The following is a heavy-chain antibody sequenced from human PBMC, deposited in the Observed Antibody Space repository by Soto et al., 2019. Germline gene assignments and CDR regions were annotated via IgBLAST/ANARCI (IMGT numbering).Heavy chain of an antibody. Sequence: QLQMQESSSGLVKPSETLSLNCSVSGGSISSTVHYWAWIRQPPGKGLEWIGFSFFTGRAYYNPSLASRVTISVDTSKTEFSLTLLSVTATDSAVYFCARGTITGRFDAWGQGTVVTVSA. V-gene: IGHV4-39*01. J-gene: IGHJ4*02. CDR2: SFFTGRA. D-gene: IGHD1-20*01. CDR1: GGSISSTVHY. CDR3: ARGTITGRFDA.